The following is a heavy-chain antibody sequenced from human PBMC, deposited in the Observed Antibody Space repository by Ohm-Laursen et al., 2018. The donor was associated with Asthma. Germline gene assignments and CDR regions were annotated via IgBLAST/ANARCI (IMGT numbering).Heavy chain of an antibody. D-gene: IGHD3-10*01. CDR2: ISSSGSTI. CDR3: ARRPLWFLDY. V-gene: IGHV3-11*01. J-gene: IGHJ4*02. Sequence: GSLRLSCAASGFTFSSYAMSWVRQAPGKGLEWVSYISSSGSTIYYADSVKGRFTISRDNAKNSLYLQMNSLRAEDTAVYYCARRPLWFLDYWGQGTLVTVSS. CDR1: GFTFSSYA.